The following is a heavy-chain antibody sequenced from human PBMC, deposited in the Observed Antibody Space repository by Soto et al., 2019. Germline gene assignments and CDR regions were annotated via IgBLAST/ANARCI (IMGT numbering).Heavy chain of an antibody. J-gene: IGHJ4*02. V-gene: IGHV4-4*02. Sequence: QVQLQESGPGLVKPSGTLSLTCAFSGGSISSDNWWGWVRQPPGKGLEWIGEIYHSGSTNSNPSLKSRVPLVVDKAKNNLPLELGPVTAADKAIYYCGRGNATTLLSGVIINWGQGTLVTVSS. CDR2: IYHSGST. CDR3: GRGNATTLLSGVIIN. D-gene: IGHD3-10*01. CDR1: GGSISSDNW.